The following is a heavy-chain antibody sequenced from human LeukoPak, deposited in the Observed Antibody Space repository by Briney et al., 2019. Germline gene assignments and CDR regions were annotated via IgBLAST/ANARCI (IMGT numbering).Heavy chain of an antibody. CDR3: AGDGTLVTDV. J-gene: IGHJ6*04. CDR1: GFTFSSYS. V-gene: IGHV3-48*01. Sequence: GGSLRLSCAASGFTFSSYSMNWVRQAPGKGLEWVSYISSNSTISYADSAKGRFTISRDNAKNSLYVQMNSLRAENTAVYYCAGDGTLVTDVWGKGTTVTVSS. CDR2: ISSNSTI. D-gene: IGHD4-23*01.